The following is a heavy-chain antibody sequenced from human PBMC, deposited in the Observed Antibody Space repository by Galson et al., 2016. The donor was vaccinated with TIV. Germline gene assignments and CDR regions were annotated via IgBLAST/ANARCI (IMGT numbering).Heavy chain of an antibody. Sequence: SVKVSCKASGYIFINYYIHWVRQAPGQGLEWLGWINPDSGATQYAQKFQGRVTMTRDTSISTAYMELRRLISDDTAVYYCARVNWARPFDYWGQGTQVTVSS. D-gene: IGHD7-27*01. V-gene: IGHV1-2*02. CDR3: ARVNWARPFDY. CDR2: INPDSGAT. J-gene: IGHJ4*02. CDR1: GYIFINYY.